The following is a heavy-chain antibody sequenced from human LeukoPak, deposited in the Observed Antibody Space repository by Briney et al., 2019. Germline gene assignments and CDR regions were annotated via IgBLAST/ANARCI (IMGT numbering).Heavy chain of an antibody. Sequence: GGSLRLSCAASGFTFSSYAMTWVRQAPGKGLEWVSFISASGGSTYYADSVKGRFTISRDNSKNTLYLQMNSLRAEDTAVYYCANPAVPITIFWNMDVWGKGTTVTVSS. CDR3: ANPAVPITIFWNMDV. D-gene: IGHD3-9*01. CDR1: GFTFSSYA. J-gene: IGHJ6*03. V-gene: IGHV3-23*01. CDR2: ISASGGST.